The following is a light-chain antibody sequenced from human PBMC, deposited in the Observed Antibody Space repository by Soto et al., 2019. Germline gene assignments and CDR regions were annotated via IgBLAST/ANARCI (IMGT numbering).Light chain of an antibody. V-gene: IGLV2-14*03. CDR3: SSYTTSDTLVI. CDR2: DVS. J-gene: IGLJ2*01. CDR1: SSDVGFYNY. Sequence: QSALTQPASVSGSPGQSITISCTGTSSDVGFYNYVSWYQQHPGKAPKLMIYDVSNRPSGVSNRFSGSKSGNTASLTISGLQAEDDADYYCSSYTTSDTLVIFGGGTQLTVL.